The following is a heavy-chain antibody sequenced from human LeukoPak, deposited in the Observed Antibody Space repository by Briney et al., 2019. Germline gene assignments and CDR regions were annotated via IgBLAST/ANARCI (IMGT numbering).Heavy chain of an antibody. J-gene: IGHJ3*02. V-gene: IGHV1-69*04. D-gene: IGHD3-10*01. Sequence: SVKVSCKASGGTFSSYAISWVRQAPGQGLEWMGRIIPILGIANYAQKFQGRVTITADKSTSTAYMELSSLRSEDAAVYYCARAGPPTYYYGSGSYVAAFDIWGQGTMVTVSS. CDR2: IIPILGIA. CDR1: GGTFSSYA. CDR3: ARAGPPTYYYGSGSYVAAFDI.